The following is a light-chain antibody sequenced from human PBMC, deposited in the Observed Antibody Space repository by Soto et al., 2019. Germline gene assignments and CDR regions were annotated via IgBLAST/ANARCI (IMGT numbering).Light chain of an antibody. Sequence: EIVLTQSSATLSLSPGERATLSCRASQSVTSNALAWYQQKPGQTPKLLIFDASTRATGVPARFSGSGSGTEFTLTVSSLQSEDFAVYYCQQYNNWPRTFGQGTKVDIK. CDR2: DAS. CDR3: QQYNNWPRT. J-gene: IGKJ1*01. V-gene: IGKV3-15*01. CDR1: QSVTSN.